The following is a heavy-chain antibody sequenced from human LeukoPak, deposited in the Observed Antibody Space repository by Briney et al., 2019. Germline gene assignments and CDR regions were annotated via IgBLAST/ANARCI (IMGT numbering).Heavy chain of an antibody. D-gene: IGHD6-19*01. CDR1: GGSISSSSYY. CDR3: ARHHSSGWYVFGY. Sequence: SETLSLTCTVSGGSISSSSYYWGWIRQPPGKGLEWIGSIYYSGSTYYNPSLKSRVTISVDTSKNQFSLKLSSVTAADTAVYYRARHHSSGWYVFGYWGQGTLVTVSS. CDR2: IYYSGST. V-gene: IGHV4-39*01. J-gene: IGHJ4*02.